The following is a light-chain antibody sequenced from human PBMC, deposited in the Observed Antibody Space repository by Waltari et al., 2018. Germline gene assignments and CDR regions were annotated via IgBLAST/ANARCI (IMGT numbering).Light chain of an antibody. CDR1: HSNLGSHY. Sequence: QSVLTQPPSASETPGQRVTISCSGSHSNLGSHYLYWYQPLPGSAPKLLIYRNTLRPSGAPDRFSASKYGTLASLVISGLRSEDGGVYYCASWDESHYVFGGGTTVTVL. CDR2: RNT. CDR3: ASWDESHYV. J-gene: IGLJ1*01. V-gene: IGLV1-47*01.